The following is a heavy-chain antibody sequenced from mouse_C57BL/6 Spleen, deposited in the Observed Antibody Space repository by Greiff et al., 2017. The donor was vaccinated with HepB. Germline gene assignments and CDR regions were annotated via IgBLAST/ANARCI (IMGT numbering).Heavy chain of an antibody. D-gene: IGHD2-2*01. V-gene: IGHV5-17*01. CDR1: GFTFSDYG. CDR2: ISSGSSTI. Sequence: EVKLMESGGGLVKPGGSLKLSCAASGFTFSDYGMHWVRQAPEKGLEWVAYISSGSSTIYYADTVKGRFTISRDNAKNTLFLQMTSLRSEDTAMYYCARGLPIPFAYWGHGTLVTVSA. CDR3: ARGLPIPFAY. J-gene: IGHJ3*01.